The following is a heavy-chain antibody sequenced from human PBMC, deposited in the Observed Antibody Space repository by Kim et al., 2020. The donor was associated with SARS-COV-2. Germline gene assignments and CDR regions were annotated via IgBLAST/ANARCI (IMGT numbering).Heavy chain of an antibody. CDR1: GGTFSSYA. V-gene: IGHV1-69*13. Sequence: SVKVSCKASGGTFSSYAISWVRQAPGQGLEWMGGIIPIFGTANYAQKFQGRVTITADESTSTAYMELSSLRSEDTAVYYCARGRPYCSGGSCYASFDYWGQGTLVTVSS. J-gene: IGHJ4*02. CDR3: ARGRPYCSGGSCYASFDY. D-gene: IGHD2-15*01. CDR2: IIPIFGTA.